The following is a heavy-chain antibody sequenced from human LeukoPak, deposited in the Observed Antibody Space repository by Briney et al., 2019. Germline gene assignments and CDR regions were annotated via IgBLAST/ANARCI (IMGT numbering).Heavy chain of an antibody. CDR1: GGSISSYY. CDR3: ARELLAGSSPVFDY. CDR2: IYYSGST. J-gene: IGHJ4*02. D-gene: IGHD6-13*01. Sequence: PSETLSLTCTVSGGSISSYYWSWIRQPPGKGLEWIGYIYYSGSTNYNPSLKSRVTISVDTSKNQFSLKLSSVTAADTAVYYCARELLAGSSPVFDYWGQGTLVTVSS. V-gene: IGHV4-59*01.